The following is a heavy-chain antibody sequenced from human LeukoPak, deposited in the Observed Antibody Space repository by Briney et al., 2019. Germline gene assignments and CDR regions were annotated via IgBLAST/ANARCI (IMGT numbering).Heavy chain of an antibody. D-gene: IGHD5-18*01. Sequence: ETLSLTCTVSGGSISSGSYYWSWVRQPPGKGLEWIGYVSYSGSTDYNPSLKSRVTISIDTSKNQFSLRLSSVTAADTAVYYCARENDRYGRIDYWGQGTLVTVSS. V-gene: IGHV4-61*01. CDR2: VSYSGST. J-gene: IGHJ4*02. CDR1: GGSISSGSYY. CDR3: ARENDRYGRIDY.